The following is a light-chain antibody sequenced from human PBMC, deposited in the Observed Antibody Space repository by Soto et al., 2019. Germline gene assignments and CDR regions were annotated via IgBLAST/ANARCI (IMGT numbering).Light chain of an antibody. CDR3: ISYTNTNTVV. CDR2: NVN. J-gene: IGLJ2*01. CDR1: SSDVGGYDY. V-gene: IGLV2-14*03. Sequence: QSALTQVASVSGSPGQGITISCTGTSSDVGGYDYVSWYQQHPGKAPQLMIYNVNNRPSGVSDRFSCSTSGDTASLTISALQAEEEANDYCISYTNTNTVVFGGGTKVTVL.